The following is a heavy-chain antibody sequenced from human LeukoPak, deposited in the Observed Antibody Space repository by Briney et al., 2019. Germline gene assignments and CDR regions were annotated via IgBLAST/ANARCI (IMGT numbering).Heavy chain of an antibody. J-gene: IGHJ4*02. V-gene: IGHV4-59*01. CDR1: GGSISSYY. D-gene: IGHD1-26*01. Sequence: SETLSLTCTVSGGSISSYYWSWIRQPPGKGLEWIGYIYYSGSTNYNPSLKSRVTISVGTSKNQFSLKLSSVTAADTAVYYCARASGVVRATGFDYWGQGTLVTVSS. CDR2: IYYSGST. CDR3: ARASGVVRATGFDY.